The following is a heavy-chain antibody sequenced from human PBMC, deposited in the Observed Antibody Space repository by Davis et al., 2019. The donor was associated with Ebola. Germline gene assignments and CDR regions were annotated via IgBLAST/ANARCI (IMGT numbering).Heavy chain of an antibody. CDR3: ARDNYWKLDY. Sequence: GESLKISCAASGFTFSESWMAWVRQAPGKGLEWLANMLHDGSEKYSAGPVKGRFTISRDNARNSFSLQMNSLRVEDTAVYYCARDNYWKLDYWGQGILVTVSS. V-gene: IGHV3-7*01. CDR2: MLHDGSEK. D-gene: IGHD4-11*01. CDR1: GFTFSESW. J-gene: IGHJ4*02.